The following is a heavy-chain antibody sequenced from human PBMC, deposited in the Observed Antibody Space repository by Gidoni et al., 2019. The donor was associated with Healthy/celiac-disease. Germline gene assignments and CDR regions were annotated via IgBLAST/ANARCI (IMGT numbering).Heavy chain of an antibody. CDR1: GGSISSGDYY. D-gene: IGHD2-21*02. V-gene: IGHV4-30-4*01. Sequence: QVQLQESGPGLVKPSQTLSLTCTVPGGSISSGDYYWSWIRQPPGKGLEWIGYIYYSGSTYYNPSLKSRVTISVDTSKNQFSLKLSSVTAADTAVYYCARVWAYCGGDCEVYAFDIWGQGTMVTVSS. J-gene: IGHJ3*02. CDR2: IYYSGST. CDR3: ARVWAYCGGDCEVYAFDI.